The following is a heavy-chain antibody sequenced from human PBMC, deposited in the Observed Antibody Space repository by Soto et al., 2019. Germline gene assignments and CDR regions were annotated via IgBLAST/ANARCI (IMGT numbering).Heavy chain of an antibody. CDR2: IVPIDGST. V-gene: IGHV1-69*01. D-gene: IGHD3-3*01. Sequence: QVQLVQSGAEVKKPGSSVKVSCTTSGGTISSFGMNWVRQAPGQGLEWMGGIVPIDGSTKYAEKFQGRVTITADASTSTVYMDLISLRSEDKAVYYCARSFTKSRRGGVAFDYWGQGTLLTVSP. J-gene: IGHJ4*02. CDR3: ARSFTKSRRGGVAFDY. CDR1: GGTISSFG.